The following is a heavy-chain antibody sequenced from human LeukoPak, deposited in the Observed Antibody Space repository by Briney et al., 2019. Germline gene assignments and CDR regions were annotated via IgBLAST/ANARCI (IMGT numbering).Heavy chain of an antibody. V-gene: IGHV4-59*08. CDR3: ARVSVFSRRAFDI. D-gene: IGHD2-2*01. CDR1: GDSISTYY. CDR2: VYYSGST. J-gene: IGHJ3*02. Sequence: PSETLSLTCTVSGDSISTYYWSWIRQPPGKGLEWIGYVYYSGSTKYNPSLKSRVSISVDTSKNQFSLKLSSVTAADTAVYYCARVSVFSRRAFDIWGQGTMVTVSS.